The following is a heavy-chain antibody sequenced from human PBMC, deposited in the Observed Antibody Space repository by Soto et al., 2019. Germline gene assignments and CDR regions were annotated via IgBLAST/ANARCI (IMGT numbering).Heavy chain of an antibody. Sequence: SETLSLTCIVSGGSISSGGYYWSWIRQHPGKGLEWIGYIYYSGSTYYNPSLKSRVTISVKTSKNQFSLKLSSVTAADTAVYYCARARLLATGAFDIWGQGTMVTVSS. V-gene: IGHV4-31*03. J-gene: IGHJ3*02. CDR1: GGSISSGGYY. CDR2: IYYSGST. D-gene: IGHD5-12*01. CDR3: ARARLLATGAFDI.